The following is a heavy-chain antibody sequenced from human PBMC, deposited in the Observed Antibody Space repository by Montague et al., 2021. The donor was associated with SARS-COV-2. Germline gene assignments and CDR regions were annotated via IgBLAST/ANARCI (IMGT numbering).Heavy chain of an antibody. D-gene: IGHD4-23*01. CDR2: INHTGSN. CDR1: VGSFSGYY. Sequence: SETLSLTCAVYVGSFSGYYWSWIRQSPGKGLEWIGEINHTGSNKYNPSLKSRVTISVDTSKNQFSLKLSSVSAADTAVYYCARADYGGNRYWYFDLWGRGTLVTVSS. J-gene: IGHJ2*01. V-gene: IGHV4-34*01. CDR3: ARADYGGNRYWYFDL.